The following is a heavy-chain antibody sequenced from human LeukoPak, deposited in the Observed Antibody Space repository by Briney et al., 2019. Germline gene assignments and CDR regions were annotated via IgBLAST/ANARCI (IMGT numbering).Heavy chain of an antibody. Sequence: GGSLRLSCAASGFAFSAYWMHWVRQAPGKGLEWVARINEDATTISYADSVKGRFIISRDNTKKSLYLQMNNLSGEDTAVYYCVGDLVFGWNPGDDFDFWGQGTLVIVSS. CDR2: INEDATTI. V-gene: IGHV3-74*01. D-gene: IGHD3-16*01. CDR1: GFAFSAYW. CDR3: VGDLVFGWNPGDDFDF. J-gene: IGHJ4*02.